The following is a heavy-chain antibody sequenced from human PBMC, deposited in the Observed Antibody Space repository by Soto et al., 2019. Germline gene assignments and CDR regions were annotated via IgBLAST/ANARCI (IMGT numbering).Heavy chain of an antibody. D-gene: IGHD3-22*01. V-gene: IGHV5-10-1*01. CDR2: IDPSDSYT. CDR1: GYTFTSYW. J-gene: IGHJ6*02. Sequence: GESLKISCEGSGYTFTSYWITWVRQMSGKGLEWMGRIDPSDSYTNYSPSFQGHVTISADKSISTAYLQWCSLKASDTAMYYCARHASYDSSGYPFMDVWGQGTTVTVSS. CDR3: ARHASYDSSGYPFMDV.